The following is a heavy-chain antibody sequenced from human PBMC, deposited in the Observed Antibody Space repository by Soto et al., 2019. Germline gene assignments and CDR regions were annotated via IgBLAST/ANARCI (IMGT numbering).Heavy chain of an antibody. CDR2: IVWDDDK. V-gene: IGHV2-70*01. Sequence: SGPTLVNPTQTLTLTCTFSGFSLSTSGRCVSWIRQSPGKALEWLALIVWDDDKYFSTSLKTRLTISKDTSKNQVVLTMTNMDPVDTATYYCARTVLAAADPYFYYGMDVWGQGTTVTVSS. CDR1: GFSLSTSGRC. J-gene: IGHJ6*02. CDR3: ARTVLAAADPYFYYGMDV. D-gene: IGHD2-2*01.